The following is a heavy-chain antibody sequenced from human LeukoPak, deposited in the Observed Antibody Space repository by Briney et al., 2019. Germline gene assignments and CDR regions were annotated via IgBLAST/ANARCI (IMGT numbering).Heavy chain of an antibody. CDR2: IYHSGST. CDR1: GGSISSSNW. D-gene: IGHD2-15*01. J-gene: IGHJ5*02. CDR3: ARDFRYCSGGSCYDGFDP. V-gene: IGHV4-4*02. Sequence: ASETLSLTCAVSGGSISSSNWWSWVRQPPGKGLEWIGEIYHSGSTNYNPSLKSRVTISVDKSKNQLSLKLSSVTAADTAVYYCARDFRYCSGGSCYDGFDPWGQGTLVTVSS.